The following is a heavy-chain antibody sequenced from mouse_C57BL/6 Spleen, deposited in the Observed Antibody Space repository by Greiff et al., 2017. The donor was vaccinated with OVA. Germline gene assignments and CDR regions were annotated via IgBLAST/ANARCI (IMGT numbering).Heavy chain of an antibody. D-gene: IGHD4-1*01. CDR3: ARRSLLWDAFDY. CDR1: GYTFTSYW. J-gene: IGHJ2*01. CDR2: IYPSDSET. Sequence: VQLQQPGAELVRPGSSVKLSCKASGYTFTSYWMDWVKQRPGQGLEWIGNIYPSDSETPYTQKFKDKATLAVDKSSSTAYMQLSSLTSEDSAVYYCARRSLLWDAFDYWGQGTTLTVSS. V-gene: IGHV1-61*01.